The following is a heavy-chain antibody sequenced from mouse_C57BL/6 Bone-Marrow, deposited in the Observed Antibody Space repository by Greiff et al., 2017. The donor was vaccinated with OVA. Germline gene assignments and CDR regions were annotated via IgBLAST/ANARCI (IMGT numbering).Heavy chain of an antibody. CDR3: ASDYYGSSY. Sequence: LVESGAELARPGASVKLSCKASGYTFTSYGISWVKQRTGQGLEWIGEIYPRSGNTYYNEKFKGKATLTADKSSSTAYMELRSLTSEDSAVYFCASDYYGSSYWGQGTTLTVSS. CDR2: IYPRSGNT. CDR1: GYTFTSYG. J-gene: IGHJ2*01. D-gene: IGHD1-1*01. V-gene: IGHV1-81*01.